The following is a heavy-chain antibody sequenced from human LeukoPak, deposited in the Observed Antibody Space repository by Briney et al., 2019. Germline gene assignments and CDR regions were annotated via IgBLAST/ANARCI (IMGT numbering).Heavy chain of an antibody. D-gene: IGHD6-13*01. CDR3: ARHEQLVGRFDP. Sequence: SETLSLTCTVSGGSISSSSYYWGWIRQPPGKGLEWIGSIYYSGSTYYNPSLKSRVTISVDTSKNQFSLKLSSVTAADTAVYYCARHEQLVGRFDPWGQGTLVTVSS. J-gene: IGHJ5*02. CDR1: GGSISSSSYY. V-gene: IGHV4-39*01. CDR2: IYYSGST.